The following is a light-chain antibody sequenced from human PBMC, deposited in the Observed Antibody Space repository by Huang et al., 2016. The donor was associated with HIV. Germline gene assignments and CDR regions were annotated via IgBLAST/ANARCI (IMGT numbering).Light chain of an antibody. Sequence: DIQMTQSPSSLSAVLGDRVTITCRASQSISSYLNWYQHKPVKAPEILIYGASSLETGVPSRFSGSGSGTAFTLTISSLQPGDFATYYCQQSFSSQWTFGQGTKVEVK. CDR2: GAS. CDR3: QQSFSSQWT. V-gene: IGKV1-39*01. CDR1: QSISSY. J-gene: IGKJ1*01.